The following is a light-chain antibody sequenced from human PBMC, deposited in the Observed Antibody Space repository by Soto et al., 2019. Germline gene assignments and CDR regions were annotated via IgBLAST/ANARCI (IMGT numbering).Light chain of an antibody. CDR1: QSISSH. CDR3: QQSYSTPLT. V-gene: IGKV1-39*01. J-gene: IGKJ4*01. Sequence: DIQMTQSPSSLSASIGDRVTITCRASQSISSHLNWYQQKPGKAPNLLIYAASSLQSGVPSRFSGSGSGTDFTLTISSLQPEDFAAYYCQQSYSTPLTFGGGTKVEIE. CDR2: AAS.